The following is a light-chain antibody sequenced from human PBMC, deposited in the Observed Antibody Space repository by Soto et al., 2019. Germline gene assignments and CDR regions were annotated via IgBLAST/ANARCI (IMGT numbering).Light chain of an antibody. J-gene: IGLJ2*01. CDR2: EGS. CDR3: CSYAGSSTL. V-gene: IGLV2-23*01. Sequence: ALTQPASVSGSPGQSITISCTGTSSDVGSYNLVSWYQQHPGKAPKLMIYEGSKRPSGVSNRFSGSKSGNTASLTISGLQAEDEADYYCCSYAGSSTLFGGGTKLTVL. CDR1: SSDVGSYNL.